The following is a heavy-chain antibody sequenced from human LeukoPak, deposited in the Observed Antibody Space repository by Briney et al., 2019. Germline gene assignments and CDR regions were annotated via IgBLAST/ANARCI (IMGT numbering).Heavy chain of an antibody. CDR3: ARQEGYTLTTTYYYYYMDV. D-gene: IGHD4-11*01. V-gene: IGHV4-39*01. CDR1: GGSISSYY. Sequence: SETLSLTCTVSGGSISSYYWSWIRQPPGRGLEWIGRIYYSGSTYYNPSLKSRVTISVDTSKNQFSLKLSSVTAADTAVYYCARQEGYTLTTTYYYYYMDVWGKGTTVTVSS. J-gene: IGHJ6*03. CDR2: IYYSGST.